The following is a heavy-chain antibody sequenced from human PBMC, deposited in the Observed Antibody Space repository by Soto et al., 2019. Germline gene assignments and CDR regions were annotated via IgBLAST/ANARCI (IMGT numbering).Heavy chain of an antibody. CDR2: IIPILGIA. Sequence: ASVKVSCKASGGTFSSYTISWVRQAPGQGLEWMGRIIPILGIANYAQKFQGRVTITADKSTSTAYMELSSLRSEDTAVYYCARDKVATDRSSWYGGDYWGQGTLVTVSS. J-gene: IGHJ4*02. D-gene: IGHD6-13*01. CDR1: GGTFSSYT. CDR3: ARDKVATDRSSWYGGDY. V-gene: IGHV1-69*04.